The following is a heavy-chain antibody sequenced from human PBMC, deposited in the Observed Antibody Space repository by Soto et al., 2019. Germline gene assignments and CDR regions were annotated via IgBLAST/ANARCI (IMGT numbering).Heavy chain of an antibody. D-gene: IGHD2-2*01. J-gene: IGHJ5*02. V-gene: IGHV1-69*04. Sequence: VASVKVSCKASGGTFSSYTISWVRQAPGQGLEWMGRIIPILGIANYAQKFQGRVTITADKSTSTAYMELSSLRSEDTAVYYCARDRHCISTSCPNWFDPWGQGTLVTVSS. CDR2: IIPILGIA. CDR3: ARDRHCISTSCPNWFDP. CDR1: GGTFSSYT.